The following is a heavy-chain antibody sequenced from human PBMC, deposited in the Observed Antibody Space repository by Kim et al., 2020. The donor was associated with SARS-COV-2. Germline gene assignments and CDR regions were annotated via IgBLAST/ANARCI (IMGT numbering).Heavy chain of an antibody. J-gene: IGHJ4*02. CDR1: GFTFSSYS. D-gene: IGHD3-22*01. V-gene: IGHV3-21*01. CDR3: ASLLGDSSGYYYDAFDY. CDR2: ISSSSSYI. Sequence: GGSLRLSCAASGFTFSSYSMNWVRQAPGKGLEWVSSISSSSSYIYYADSVNGRFTISRDNAKNSLYLQMNSLRAEDTAVYYLASLLGDSSGYYYDAFDYWGQGTLVTVSS.